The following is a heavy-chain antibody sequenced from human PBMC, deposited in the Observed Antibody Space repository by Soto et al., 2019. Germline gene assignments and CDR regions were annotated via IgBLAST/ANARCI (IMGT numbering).Heavy chain of an antibody. Sequence: GGSLRLSCAAPGFTFSSYSMNWVPPAPGKGLEWVSSISSSSSYIYYADSVKGRFTISRDNAKNSLYLQMNSLRAEDTAVYYCARSIVVVPAARSSWFDPWGQGTLVTVSS. V-gene: IGHV3-21*01. J-gene: IGHJ5*02. CDR3: ARSIVVVPAARSSWFDP. CDR2: ISSSSSYI. D-gene: IGHD2-2*01. CDR1: GFTFSSYS.